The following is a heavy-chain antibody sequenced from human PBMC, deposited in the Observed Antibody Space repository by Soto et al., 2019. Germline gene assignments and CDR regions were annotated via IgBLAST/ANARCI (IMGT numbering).Heavy chain of an antibody. Sequence: EEQLVESGGGLVQPGGSLRLSCAASGFTFSSYSMNWVRQAPGKGLEWVSYISSSSSTIYYADSVKGRFTISRDNAKNSLYLQMNSLRDEDTAVYYCAREEPPYCSGGSCYSSGWGQGTLVTVSS. V-gene: IGHV3-48*02. D-gene: IGHD2-15*01. CDR1: GFTFSSYS. CDR3: AREEPPYCSGGSCYSSG. CDR2: ISSSSSTI. J-gene: IGHJ4*02.